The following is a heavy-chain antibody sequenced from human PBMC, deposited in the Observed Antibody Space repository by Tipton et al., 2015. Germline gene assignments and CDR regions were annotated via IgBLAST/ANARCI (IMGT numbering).Heavy chain of an antibody. Sequence: TLSLACTVSGGSISSGAYYWTWIRQHPGKGLEWIGCIYYNGSTYNNPSLKSRVTISEDTSKNQFSLKLSSVTAADTAVYYCARGGYSDHDFDYWGQGILVTVSS. CDR1: GGSISSGAYY. CDR3: ARGGYSDHDFDY. V-gene: IGHV4-31*03. D-gene: IGHD5-18*01. CDR2: IYYNGST. J-gene: IGHJ4*02.